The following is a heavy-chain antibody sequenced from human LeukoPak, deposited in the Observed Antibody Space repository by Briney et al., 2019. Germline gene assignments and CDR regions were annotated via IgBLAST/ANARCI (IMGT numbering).Heavy chain of an antibody. CDR1: GFTFSSYG. V-gene: IGHV3-33*01. J-gene: IGHJ4*02. CDR2: IWYDGSNK. D-gene: IGHD6-13*01. CDR3: AREPPGPSRWFDY. Sequence: GGSLRLSCAASGFTFSSYGMHWVRQAPGKGLEWVAVIWYDGSNKYYADSVKGRFTISRDNSKNTLYLQMNSLRAEDTAVYCCAREPPGPSRWFDYWGQGTLVTVSS.